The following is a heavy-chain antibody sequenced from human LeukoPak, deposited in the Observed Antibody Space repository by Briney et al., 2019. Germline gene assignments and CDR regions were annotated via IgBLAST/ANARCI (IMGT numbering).Heavy chain of an antibody. Sequence: GASVKVSCKASGYTFTTYTMHWVRQAPGQRLEWMGWINAGNGNTQYPQNFQGRVTITRDTSASTAYMDLSSLRSEDTAVYYCARGAYCGGDCYSEDYYFDYWGQGTLVTVSS. J-gene: IGHJ4*02. V-gene: IGHV1-3*01. CDR2: INAGNGNT. CDR3: ARGAYCGGDCYSEDYYFDY. D-gene: IGHD2-21*02. CDR1: GYTFTTYT.